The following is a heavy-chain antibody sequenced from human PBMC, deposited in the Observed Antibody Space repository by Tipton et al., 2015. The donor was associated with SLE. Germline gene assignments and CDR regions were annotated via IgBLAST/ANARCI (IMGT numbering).Heavy chain of an antibody. CDR2: VFDTGYT. J-gene: IGHJ3*02. D-gene: IGHD3-16*01. CDR3: ARRPMGLAAFDI. CDR1: GGPIRNSPYY. Sequence: TLSLTCHVAGGPIRNSPYYWAWIRQTRGKRLEWIGSVFDTGYTAYNPSLEGRVSFSVDTSKNQFSLKLNSVTAADTAVYYCARRPMGLAAFDIWGQGTVVTVSS. V-gene: IGHV4-39*07.